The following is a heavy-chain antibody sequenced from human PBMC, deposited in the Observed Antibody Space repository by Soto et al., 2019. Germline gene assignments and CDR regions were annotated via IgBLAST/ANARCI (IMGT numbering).Heavy chain of an antibody. Sequence: GASVKVSSKACGDSFTSYYMHWVRQAPGQGLEWMGIINPSGGSTSYAQKFQGRVTMTTDTSTSTAYMELRSLRSDDTAVYYCARVELGLMVYDYWFDPWGQGTLVTVSS. D-gene: IGHD2-8*01. V-gene: IGHV1-46*01. CDR1: GDSFTSYY. CDR2: INPSGGST. J-gene: IGHJ5*02. CDR3: ARVELGLMVYDYWFDP.